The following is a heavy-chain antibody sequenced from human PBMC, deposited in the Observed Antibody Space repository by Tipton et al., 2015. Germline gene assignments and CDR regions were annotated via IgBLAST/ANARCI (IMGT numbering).Heavy chain of an antibody. D-gene: IGHD2-15*01. CDR3: ARDAGIVAAPSRYFHY. J-gene: IGHJ1*01. CDR1: GGPISSYY. CDR2: IYYSGST. Sequence: TLSLTCTVSGGPISSYYWSWIRQPPGKGLEWIGYIYYSGSTNYNPSLKSRVTISVDTSKNQFSLKLSSVTAADTAVYYCARDAGIVAAPSRYFHYWGQGTLVTVSS. V-gene: IGHV4-59*01.